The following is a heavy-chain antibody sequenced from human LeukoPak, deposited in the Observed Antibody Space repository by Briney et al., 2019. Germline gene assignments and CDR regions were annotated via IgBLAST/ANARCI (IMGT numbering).Heavy chain of an antibody. J-gene: IGHJ5*02. D-gene: IGHD3-22*01. CDR2: INSDGINT. CDR3: ARDLGQYYDTSDNWFDP. CDR1: GFTFTNFW. Sequence: GSLRLSCAASGFTFTNFWMSWVRQAPGKGLVWVSRINSDGINTSYADSVKGRFTISRDNAKNTLNLQMNSLRAEDTAVYYCARDLGQYYDTSDNWFDPWGQGTLVTVSS. V-gene: IGHV3-74*01.